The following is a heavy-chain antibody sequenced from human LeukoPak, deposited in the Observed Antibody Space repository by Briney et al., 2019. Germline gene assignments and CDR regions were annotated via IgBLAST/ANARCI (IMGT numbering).Heavy chain of an antibody. Sequence: GGSLRLSCAASGFTFNTYAMTWVRQAPGQGLEWVSAISGSGSITYYADSVKGRFTMSRDNSKDTLYLQMHSPKATATADYYCANRGVVPLRVRATADYWGQGTLVTVSS. J-gene: IGHJ4*02. D-gene: IGHD1-26*01. CDR2: ISGSGSIT. V-gene: IGHV3-23*01. CDR3: ANRGVVPLRVRATADY. CDR1: GFTFNTYA.